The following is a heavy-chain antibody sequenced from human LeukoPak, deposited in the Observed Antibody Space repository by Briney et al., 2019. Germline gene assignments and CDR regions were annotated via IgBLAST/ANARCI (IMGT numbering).Heavy chain of an antibody. CDR1: GFTFSDYN. Sequence: SGGSLRLSCAASGFTFSDYNMRWIRQAPGKGLEWVSSISGSGSTKYYADSVKGRFTISRDNAKNSLFLQMNSLRAEDTAVYYCARVLRYCSGGNCYSGGLGYMDVWGKGTTVTISS. D-gene: IGHD2-15*01. V-gene: IGHV3-11*01. CDR3: ARVLRYCSGGNCYSGGLGYMDV. J-gene: IGHJ6*03. CDR2: ISGSGSTK.